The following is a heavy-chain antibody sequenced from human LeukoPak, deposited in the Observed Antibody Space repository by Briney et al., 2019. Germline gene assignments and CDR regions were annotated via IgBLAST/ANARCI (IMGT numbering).Heavy chain of an antibody. J-gene: IGHJ4*02. CDR3: VKDMRGCSGGSCYGTCDY. V-gene: IGHV3-64D*09. Sequence: PGGSLRLSCSASGFTFSRYAMQWVGQAPGKGLEYVSAISSNGGSTYYADSVKGRFTISRDNSKNTLYLQMSSLRAEDTAVYYCVKDMRGCSGGSCYGTCDYWGQGTLVTVSS. CDR2: ISSNGGST. D-gene: IGHD2-15*01. CDR1: GFTFSRYA.